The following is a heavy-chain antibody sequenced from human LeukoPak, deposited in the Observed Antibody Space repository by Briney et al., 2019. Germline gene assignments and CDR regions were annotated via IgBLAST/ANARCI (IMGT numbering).Heavy chain of an antibody. Sequence: SETLSLTCTVPGGSISSSSYYWGWIRQPPGKGLEWIGSIYYSGSTYYNPSLKSRVTISVDTSKNQFSLKLSSVTAADTAVYYCARHQRWLQSPFDYWGQGTLVTVSS. V-gene: IGHV4-39*01. J-gene: IGHJ4*02. CDR3: ARHQRWLQSPFDY. CDR2: IYYSGST. D-gene: IGHD5-24*01. CDR1: GGSISSSSYY.